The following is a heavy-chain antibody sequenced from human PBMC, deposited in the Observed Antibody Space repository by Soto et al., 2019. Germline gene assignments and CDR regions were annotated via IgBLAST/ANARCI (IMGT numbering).Heavy chain of an antibody. Sequence: SETLSLTCAVYGGSFSGYYWSWIRQPPGKGLEWIGEINHSGSTNYNPSLKSRVTLSLDESKNEFSLNVDSVTAADTAVYYCARSVILTGGSYKGLIRLHYFDTWGPGTLVTVSS. V-gene: IGHV4-34*01. CDR1: GGSFSGYY. CDR3: ARSVILTGGSYKGLIRLHYFDT. D-gene: IGHD3-9*01. J-gene: IGHJ4*02. CDR2: INHSGST.